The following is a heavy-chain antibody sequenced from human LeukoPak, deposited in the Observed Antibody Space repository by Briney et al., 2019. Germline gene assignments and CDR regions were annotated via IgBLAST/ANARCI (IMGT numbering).Heavy chain of an antibody. CDR2: IFDSGDT. J-gene: IGHJ4*02. CDR1: GGSISNYY. Sequence: KASETLSLICTVSGGSISNYYWSWIRQPPGKGLEWIAYIFDSGDTRYNPSLKSRVTISVDTSKNQFSLKLNSVTAADTAVYYCARHPLRGGFDYWGQGTLVTVSS. CDR3: ARHPLRGGFDY. V-gene: IGHV4-59*08.